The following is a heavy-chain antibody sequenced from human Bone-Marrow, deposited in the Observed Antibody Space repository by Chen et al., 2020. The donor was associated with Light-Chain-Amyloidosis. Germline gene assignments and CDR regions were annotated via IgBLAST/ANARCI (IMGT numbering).Heavy chain of an antibody. CDR3: VRGDYGNFEFGMDV. V-gene: IGHV3-72*01. Sequence: EVQLVESGGGLVQPGGSLRLSCAASGFSFSDHYMDWVRQAPEKGPAWVALIRNKSRGYTTEYAASVRGRSTISSDDSKNSLYLQMNSLKTEDTAVYYCVRGDYGNFEFGMDVWGQGTTVTVSS. J-gene: IGHJ6*02. CDR1: GFSFSDHY. CDR2: IRNKSRGYTT. D-gene: IGHD4-17*01.